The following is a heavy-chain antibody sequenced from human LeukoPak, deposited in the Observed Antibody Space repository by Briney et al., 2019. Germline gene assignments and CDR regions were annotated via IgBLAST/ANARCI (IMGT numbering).Heavy chain of an antibody. CDR2: INHSGST. J-gene: IGHJ6*03. V-gene: IGHV4-39*07. CDR1: GDSISSSDYC. CDR3: ARAGPYSGYDFVGYGYYYYMDV. D-gene: IGHD5-12*01. Sequence: PSETLSLTCTVSGDSISSSDYCWGWIRQPPGKGLEWIGEINHSGSTNYNPSLKSRVTISVDTSKNQFSLKLSSVTAADTAVYYCARAGPYSGYDFVGYGYYYYMDVWGEGTTVTVSS.